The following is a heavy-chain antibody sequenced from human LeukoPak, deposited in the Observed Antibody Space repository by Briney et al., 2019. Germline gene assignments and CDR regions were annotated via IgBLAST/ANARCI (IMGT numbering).Heavy chain of an antibody. V-gene: IGHV3-48*03. CDR2: ISGNGNTI. CDR3: ARGSLVHYYGSGSYRIRAGFDS. Sequence: GGSLRLSCAASGFTSSNYEMNWVRQAPGKGLEWLSYISGNGNTIYYADSVKGRFTISRDNAKNSLYLQMNSLRAEDTAVYYCARGSLVHYYGSGSYRIRAGFDSWGQGTLVTVSS. J-gene: IGHJ4*02. CDR1: GFTSSNYE. D-gene: IGHD3-10*01.